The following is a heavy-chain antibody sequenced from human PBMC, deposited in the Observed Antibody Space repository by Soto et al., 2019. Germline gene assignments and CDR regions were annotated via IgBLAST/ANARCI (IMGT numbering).Heavy chain of an antibody. CDR2: INAGNGNT. V-gene: IGHV1-3*01. CDR1: GYTFTSYA. CDR3: ARAARDYGGNNWFDP. J-gene: IGHJ5*02. Sequence: ASVKVSCKASGYTFTSYAMHWVRQAPGQRLEWMGWINAGNGNTKYSQKFQGRVTITRDTSASTAYMELSSLRSEDTAVYYCARAARDYGGNNWFDPWGQGTLVTVSS. D-gene: IGHD4-17*01.